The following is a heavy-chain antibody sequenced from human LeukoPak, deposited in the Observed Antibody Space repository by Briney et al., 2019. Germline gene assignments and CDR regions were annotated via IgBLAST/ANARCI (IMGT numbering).Heavy chain of an antibody. CDR3: ARDVSIAVAASDY. D-gene: IGHD6-19*01. CDR2: INPNSGGT. Sequence: ASVKVSCKASGYTFTGYYMHWLRQAPGQGLEWMGWINPNSGGTNYAQKFQGRVTMTRDTSISTAYMELSRLRSDDTAVYYCARDVSIAVAASDYWGQGTLVTVSS. CDR1: GYTFTGYY. V-gene: IGHV1-2*02. J-gene: IGHJ4*02.